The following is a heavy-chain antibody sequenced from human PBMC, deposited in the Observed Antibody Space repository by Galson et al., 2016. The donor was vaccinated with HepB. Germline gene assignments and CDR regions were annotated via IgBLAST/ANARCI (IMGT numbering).Heavy chain of an antibody. Sequence: SETLSLTCTVSGDSVSTSSYYWSWFRQPPGKGLEWIGYIYNSGGTSYNPSLQSRLTMSVDTPKNQFSLKVNSVTAADTAVYYFARGNRYWGPGTLVTVSS. CDR3: ARGNRY. V-gene: IGHV4-61*01. D-gene: IGHD1/OR15-1a*01. J-gene: IGHJ4*02. CDR1: GDSVSTSSYY. CDR2: IYNSGGT.